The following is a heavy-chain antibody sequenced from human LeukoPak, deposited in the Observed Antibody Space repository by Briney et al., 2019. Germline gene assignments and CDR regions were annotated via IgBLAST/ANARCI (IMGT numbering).Heavy chain of an antibody. Sequence: GGSLRLSCAASGFTFSGHAMHWVRQAPGKGLEWMAVISYDGSTKDNAASVQGRFTISRDNSKNTLYLQMNNLRAEDTAVYYCARDAQISIYFYWGVDVWGQGTTVTVSS. J-gene: IGHJ6*02. CDR3: ARDAQISIYFYWGVDV. D-gene: IGHD6-6*01. CDR1: GFTFSGHA. V-gene: IGHV3-30*04. CDR2: ISYDGSTK.